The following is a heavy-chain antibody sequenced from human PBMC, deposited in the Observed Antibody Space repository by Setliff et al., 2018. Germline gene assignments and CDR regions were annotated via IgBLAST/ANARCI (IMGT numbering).Heavy chain of an antibody. J-gene: IGHJ6*02. CDR2: IKEDGSQR. V-gene: IGHV3-7*01. CDR3: ARGHYGLDV. Sequence: GGSLRLSCAASGFDFKTHWMDWARQAPGKGLEWVANIKEDGSQRNYVDAVRGRFTISRDNAKNSLYLQMNSLRGEDTAVYYCARGHYGLDVWGQGTTVTVSS. CDR1: GFDFKTHW.